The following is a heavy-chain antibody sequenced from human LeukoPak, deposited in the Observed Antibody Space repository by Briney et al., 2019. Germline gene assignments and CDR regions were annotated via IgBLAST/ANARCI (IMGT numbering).Heavy chain of an antibody. J-gene: IGHJ4*02. CDR2: IWYDGSNK. CDR1: GFTFDDYG. V-gene: IGHV3-33*06. D-gene: IGHD3-10*01. CDR3: AKESGGSGSLDY. Sequence: PGGSLRLSCAASGFTFDDYGMSWVRQAPGKGLEWVAVIWYDGSNKYYADSVKGRFTISRDNSKNTLYLQMNSLRAEDTAVYYCAKESGGSGSLDYWGQGTLVTVSS.